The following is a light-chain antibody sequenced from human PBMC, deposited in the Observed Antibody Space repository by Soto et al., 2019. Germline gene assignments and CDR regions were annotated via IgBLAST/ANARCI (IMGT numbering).Light chain of an antibody. CDR2: DAS. CDR1: QSISSW. J-gene: IGKJ1*01. Sequence: IQITQSPSTLSESVRDSFTRTHRASQSISSWLAWYQQKPGKAPKLLIYDASSLESGVPSRFSGSGSGTEFTLTISSLQPDDFATYYCQQYNSYSWTFGQGAKVDIK. V-gene: IGKV1-5*01. CDR3: QQYNSYSWT.